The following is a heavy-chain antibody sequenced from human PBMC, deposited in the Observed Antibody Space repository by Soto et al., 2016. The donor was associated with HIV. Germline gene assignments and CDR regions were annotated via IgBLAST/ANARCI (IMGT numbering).Heavy chain of an antibody. CDR2: LLYWEY. J-gene: IGHJ4*02. V-gene: IGHV4-39*01. CDR3: ARHLIVGARGHFDN. Sequence: QLQLQESGPGLVKPSETLSLTCTVSGGSISSSSYYWGWIRQPPGKGLEWIGKCLLYWEYLLQPVPQESSHRIRRHVQDQFSLELTSVTAADTAVYYCARHLIVGARGHFDNWAREPWSPVSS. D-gene: IGHD1-26*01. CDR1: GGSISSSSYY.